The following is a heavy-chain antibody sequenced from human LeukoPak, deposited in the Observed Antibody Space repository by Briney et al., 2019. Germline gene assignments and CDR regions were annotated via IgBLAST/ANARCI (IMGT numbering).Heavy chain of an antibody. J-gene: IGHJ4*02. CDR1: GFTFSNYW. V-gene: IGHV3-7*01. Sequence: PGGSLRLSCAASGFTFSNYWMSWVRQAPGKGLEWVANIKEDGSEKYYVDSVKGRFTISRDNAKKSLYLQMNSLGVEDTAVYYCARGTGYSSLYWGQGTLVTVSS. D-gene: IGHD6-19*01. CDR2: IKEDGSEK. CDR3: ARGTGYSSLY.